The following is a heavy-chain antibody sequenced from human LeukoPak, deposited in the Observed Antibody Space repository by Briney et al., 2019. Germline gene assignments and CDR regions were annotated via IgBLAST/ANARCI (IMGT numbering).Heavy chain of an antibody. CDR1: GFTFSNYG. J-gene: IGHJ6*02. V-gene: IGHV3-33*01. CDR3: ARIRLYAMDV. CDR2: IWYDGSYK. Sequence: GGSLRLSCAASGFTFSNYGMHWVRQAPGKGLEWVAVIWYDGSYKYYVDSVKGRFTISRDNSKNTLYLQMNSLRDEDTAVYYCARIRLYAMDVWGQGTTVTVSS.